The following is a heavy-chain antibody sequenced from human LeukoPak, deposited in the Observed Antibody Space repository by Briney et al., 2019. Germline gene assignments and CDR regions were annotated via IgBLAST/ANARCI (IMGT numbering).Heavy chain of an antibody. CDR1: GFTFDDYA. D-gene: IGHD3-10*01. V-gene: IGHV3-9*01. CDR2: ISWNSGSI. J-gene: IGHJ4*02. Sequence: GGSLRLSCAASGFTFDDYAMHWVRHAPGKGLEWVSGISWNSGSIGYADSVKGRFTISRDNAKNSLYLQMNSLRAEDTAVYYCAKDRDTVRGVIVDFDYWGQGTLVTVSS. CDR3: AKDRDTVRGVIVDFDY.